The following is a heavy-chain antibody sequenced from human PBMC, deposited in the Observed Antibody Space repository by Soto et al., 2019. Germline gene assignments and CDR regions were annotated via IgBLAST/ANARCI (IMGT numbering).Heavy chain of an antibody. Sequence: PGGSLRLSCAASGFTFSSYAMSWVLQAPGKGLEWVSAISGSGGSTYYADSVKGRFTISRDNSKNTLYLQMNSLRAEDTAVYYCAKGTGYYYYYYMDVWGKGTTVTVSS. CDR2: ISGSGGST. J-gene: IGHJ6*03. V-gene: IGHV3-23*01. CDR1: GFTFSSYA. CDR3: AKGTGYYYYYYMDV.